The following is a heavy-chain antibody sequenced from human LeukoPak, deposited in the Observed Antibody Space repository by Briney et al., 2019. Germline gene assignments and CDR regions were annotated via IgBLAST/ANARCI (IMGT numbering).Heavy chain of an antibody. V-gene: IGHV3-66*01. D-gene: IGHD3-22*01. Sequence: GGSLRLSCAASGFTVSSNYMSWVRQAPGKGLEWVSVIYSGGSTYYAGSVKGRFTISRDNSKNTLYLQMNSLRAEDTAVYYCARDYYDSSGYYGFDYWGQGTLVTVSS. CDR2: IYSGGST. CDR1: GFTVSSNY. J-gene: IGHJ4*02. CDR3: ARDYYDSSGYYGFDY.